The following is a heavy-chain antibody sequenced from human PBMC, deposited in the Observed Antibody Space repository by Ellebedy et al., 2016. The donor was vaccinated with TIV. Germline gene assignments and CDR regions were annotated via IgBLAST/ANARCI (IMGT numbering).Heavy chain of an antibody. CDR3: AKDLAWWSASDY. V-gene: IGHV3-23*01. D-gene: IGHD3-16*01. CDR2: IGGDDRT. CDR1: ASNIGSHA. Sequence: PGGSLRLSCAASASNIGSHAMSRVRQTPGKGLEWVAGIGGDDRTHYAHLVEGRFTISRDRFQSTLHLEMSSLRVEDTAIYYCAKDLAWWSASDYWGQGALVTVSS. J-gene: IGHJ4*02.